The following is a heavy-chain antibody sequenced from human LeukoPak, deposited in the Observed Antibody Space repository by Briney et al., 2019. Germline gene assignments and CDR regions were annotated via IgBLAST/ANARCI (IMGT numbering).Heavy chain of an antibody. J-gene: IGHJ4*02. Sequence: GGSLRLSCAAPGFTFSSYAMSWVRQAPGKGLEWVSAISGSGGSTYYADSVKGRFTISRDNSKNTLYLQMNSLRAEDTAVYYCAKPTWIAATPGLTDYWGQGTLVTVSS. V-gene: IGHV3-23*01. CDR1: GFTFSSYA. D-gene: IGHD2-15*01. CDR2: ISGSGGST. CDR3: AKPTWIAATPGLTDY.